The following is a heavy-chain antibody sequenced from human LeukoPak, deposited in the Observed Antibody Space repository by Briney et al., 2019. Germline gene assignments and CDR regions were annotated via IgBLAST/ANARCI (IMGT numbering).Heavy chain of an antibody. CDR1: GFTFSSYA. J-gene: IGHJ3*02. V-gene: IGHV3-30*01. CDR3: ASPKTYYYDSEDVCAFDI. CDR2: ISYDGSNK. D-gene: IGHD3-22*01. Sequence: AGGSLRLSCAASGFTFSSYAMLWVRQAPGKGLEWVAVISYDGSNKYYADSVKGRFTISRDNSKNTLYLQMNSLRAEDTAVYYCASPKTYYYDSEDVCAFDIWGQGTMVTVSS.